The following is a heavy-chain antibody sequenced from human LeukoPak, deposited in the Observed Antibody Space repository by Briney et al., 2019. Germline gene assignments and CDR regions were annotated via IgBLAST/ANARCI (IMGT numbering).Heavy chain of an antibody. J-gene: IGHJ4*02. CDR3: ARDRDGYYFDY. D-gene: IGHD5-24*01. CDR2: IYYSGST. Sequence: SETLSLTCTVSGGSISSYYWSWIRQPPGKGLEWIGYIYYSGSTNYNPSLKSRVTISVDTSKNQFSLKLSSVTAADTAVHYCARDRDGYYFDYWGRGTLVTVSS. CDR1: GGSISSYY. V-gene: IGHV4-59*01.